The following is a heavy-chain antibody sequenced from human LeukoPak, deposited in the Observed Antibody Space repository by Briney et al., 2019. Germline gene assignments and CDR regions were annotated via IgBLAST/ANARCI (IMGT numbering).Heavy chain of an antibody. V-gene: IGHV4-39*07. D-gene: IGHD3-9*01. CDR2: FYYSGST. J-gene: IGHJ6*03. CDR3: ARGEYYDILTGYYNWGYYYYMDV. CDR1: GGSISSSSYY. Sequence: PSETLSLTCTVSGGSISSSSYYWGWIRQPPGKGLEWIGSFYYSGSTYYNPSLKSRVTISVDTSKNQFSLKLSSVTAADTAVYYCARGEYYDILTGYYNWGYYYYMDVWGKGTTVTVSS.